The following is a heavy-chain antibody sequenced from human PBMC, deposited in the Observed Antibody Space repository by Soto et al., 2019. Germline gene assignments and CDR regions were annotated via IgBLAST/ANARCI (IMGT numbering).Heavy chain of an antibody. CDR1: GITFSSYA. J-gene: IGHJ4*02. CDR3: AKDVGIAVAGTYDY. V-gene: IGHV3-23*01. D-gene: IGHD6-19*01. CDR2: ISGSGGST. Sequence: GGSLRLSCVASGITFSSYAMSWVRQAPGKGLEWVSAISGSGGSTYYADSVKGRFTISRDNSKNTLYLQMNSLRAEDTAVYYCAKDVGIAVAGTYDYWGQGTLVTVPQ.